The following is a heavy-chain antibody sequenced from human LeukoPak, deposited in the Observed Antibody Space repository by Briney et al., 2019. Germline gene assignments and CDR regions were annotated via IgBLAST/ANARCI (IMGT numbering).Heavy chain of an antibody. Sequence: SETLSLSCTVSGGSISSYYWSWIRQPLGKGLEWIGYIYSGSSDYNPSLKSRVTISVDTSKNQFSLNLSSVTATDTAVYYCARAYSSGWYYFEYWGQGTLVTVSS. CDR1: GGSISSYY. CDR3: ARAYSSGWYYFEY. V-gene: IGHV4-59*08. D-gene: IGHD6-19*01. CDR2: IYSGSS. J-gene: IGHJ4*02.